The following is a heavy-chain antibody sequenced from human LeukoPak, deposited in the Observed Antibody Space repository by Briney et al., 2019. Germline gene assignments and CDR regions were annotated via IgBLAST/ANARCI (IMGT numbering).Heavy chain of an antibody. CDR2: IGSTGVDT. CDR3: AILSWDGRGSFY. J-gene: IGHJ4*02. CDR1: GFTLSMYS. Sequence: GGSLRPSCAASGFTLSMYSMSWVPRAPGKGLGWFSAIGSTGVDTYYANSGRGRFTISRDNSRGTLSLQMNSLRAEDTAVYFCAILSWDGRGSFYWGQGALVTVSS. V-gene: IGHV3-23*01. D-gene: IGHD2/OR15-2a*01.